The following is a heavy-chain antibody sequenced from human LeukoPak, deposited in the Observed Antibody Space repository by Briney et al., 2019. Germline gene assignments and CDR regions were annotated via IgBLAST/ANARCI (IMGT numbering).Heavy chain of an antibody. V-gene: IGHV3-30*18. D-gene: IGHD3-10*01. CDR1: GFTFSSYG. CDR3: AKDLALWFGELLRSAFDI. CDR2: ISYDGSNK. J-gene: IGHJ3*02. Sequence: AGGSLRLSCAASGFTFSSYGMHWVRQAPGKGLEWVAVISYDGSNKYYADSVKGRFTISRDNSKNTLYLQMNSLRAEDTAVYYCAKDLALWFGELLRSAFDIWGQGTMVTVSS.